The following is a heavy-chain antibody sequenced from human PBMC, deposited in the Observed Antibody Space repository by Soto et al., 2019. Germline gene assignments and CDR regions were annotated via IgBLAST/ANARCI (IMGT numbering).Heavy chain of an antibody. J-gene: IGHJ6*02. CDR3: ARDLYYYDSSGYYYYGMDV. Sequence: PSETLSLTCTVSGGSISSYYWSWIRQPPGKGLEWIGYIYYSGSTNYNPSLKSRVTISVDTSKNQFSLKLSSVTAADTAVYYCARDLYYYDSSGYYYYGMDVWGQGTTVTSP. V-gene: IGHV4-59*01. CDR2: IYYSGST. D-gene: IGHD3-22*01. CDR1: GGSISSYY.